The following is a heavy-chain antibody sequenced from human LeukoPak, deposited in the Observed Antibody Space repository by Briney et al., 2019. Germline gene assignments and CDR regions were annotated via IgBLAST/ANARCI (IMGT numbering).Heavy chain of an antibody. V-gene: IGHV3-9*01. CDR3: AKDRGSGLYYSIMDV. D-gene: IGHD6-19*01. CDR1: GFTFDDYA. J-gene: IGHJ6*02. Sequence: GGSLRLSCTASGFTFDDYAMHWVRQAPGKGLEWVSGISWNSGRIDYADSVKGRFTISRDNAKNSLYLQMNSLRAEDTAFYYCAKDRGSGLYYSIMDVWARGPRSPSP. CDR2: ISWNSGRI.